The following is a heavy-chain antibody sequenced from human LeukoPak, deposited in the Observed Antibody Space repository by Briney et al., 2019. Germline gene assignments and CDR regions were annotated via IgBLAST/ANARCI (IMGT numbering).Heavy chain of an antibody. J-gene: IGHJ4*02. CDR1: GDTFTSYG. V-gene: IGHV1-18*01. D-gene: IGHD3-10*01. CDR3: ARDTYYYGSGSSYYFDY. Sequence: GAAVRVSCKASGDTFTSYGISWVRQAPGQGLEWMGWISAYNGNTNYAQTLQGRVTITTDTSTSTAYMELRSLRSDDTAVYYCARDTYYYGSGSSYYFDYWGQGTLVTVSS. CDR2: ISAYNGNT.